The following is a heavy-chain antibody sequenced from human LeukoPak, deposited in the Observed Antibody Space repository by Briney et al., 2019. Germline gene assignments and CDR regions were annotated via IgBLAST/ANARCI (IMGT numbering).Heavy chain of an antibody. J-gene: IGHJ4*02. V-gene: IGHV1-2*06. CDR2: INPNNGGT. CDR3: TRESGSYHGNDY. D-gene: IGHD1-26*01. CDR1: GYTFTGYY. Sequence: ASVKVSCKASGYTFTGYYMHWVRQAPGQGLEWMGRINPNNGGTNYAQKFQGRVTMTGDTSISTAYMELSSLRSDDTAVYCCTRESGSYHGNDYWGQGTLVTVSS.